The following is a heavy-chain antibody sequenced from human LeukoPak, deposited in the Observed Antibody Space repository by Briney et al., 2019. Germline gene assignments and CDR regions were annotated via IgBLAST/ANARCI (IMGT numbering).Heavy chain of an antibody. CDR1: GYTFTSYG. J-gene: IGHJ4*02. Sequence: ASVKVSCKASGYTFTSYGISWVRQAPGQGLEWMGWISAYNGNTNYAQKLQGRVTMTTDTSTSTAYMELRSLRSDDTAVYYCARSPKYYDFWSGYPDYWGQGTLVTVSS. V-gene: IGHV1-18*01. D-gene: IGHD3-3*01. CDR2: ISAYNGNT. CDR3: ARSPKYYDFWSGYPDY.